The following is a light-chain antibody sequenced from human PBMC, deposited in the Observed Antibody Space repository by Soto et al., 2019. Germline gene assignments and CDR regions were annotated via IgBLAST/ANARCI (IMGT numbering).Light chain of an antibody. V-gene: IGLV2-14*01. Sequence: QSALTQPASVSGSPGQSITISCTGTSSDVGGYNYVSWYQQHPGKAPKLMIYDVSNRPSGVSNRFSGSKSSNTASLTISGLQVEDEADYYCSSYTSTSTLCVFGTGTRSPS. CDR3: SSYTSTSTLCV. CDR2: DVS. J-gene: IGLJ1*01. CDR1: SSDVGGYNY.